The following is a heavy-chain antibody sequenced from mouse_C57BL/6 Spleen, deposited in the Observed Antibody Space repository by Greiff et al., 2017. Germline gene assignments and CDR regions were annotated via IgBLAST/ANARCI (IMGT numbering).Heavy chain of an antibody. CDR2: IDPSDSET. Sequence: QVQLQQPGAELVRPGSSVKLSCKASGYTFTSYWMHWVKQRPIQGLEWIGNIDPSDSETHYNQKFKDKATLTVDKSSSTAYMQLSSLTSEDSAVYYCARGGYYSYFEVWGTGTTVTVSS. J-gene: IGHJ1*03. V-gene: IGHV1-52*01. CDR3: ARGGYYSYFEV. CDR1: GYTFTSYW. D-gene: IGHD1-1*02.